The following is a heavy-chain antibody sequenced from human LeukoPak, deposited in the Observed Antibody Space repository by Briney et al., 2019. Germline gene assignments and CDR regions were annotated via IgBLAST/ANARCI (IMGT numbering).Heavy chain of an antibody. Sequence: ASVKVSCKASGYTFTSYAMHWVRQAPGQRLEWMGWINAGNGNTKYSQKFQGRVTITRNTSISTAYMELSSLRSEDTAVYYCARIASSWLGGDYWGQGTLVTVSS. CDR3: ARIASSWLGGDY. V-gene: IGHV1-3*01. CDR2: INAGNGNT. J-gene: IGHJ4*02. D-gene: IGHD6-13*01. CDR1: GYTFTSYA.